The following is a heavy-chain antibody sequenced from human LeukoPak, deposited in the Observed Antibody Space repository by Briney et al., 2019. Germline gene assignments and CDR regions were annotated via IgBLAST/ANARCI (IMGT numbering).Heavy chain of an antibody. Sequence: GGSLRLSCATSGFTFTNYAMNWVRQAPGKGLEWVSEVTGPGDTTYYADSVKGRFFMSREDSKTTVYLQMNSLRAEDTAIYWCAKGAEIDLWGQGTLVPVSS. D-gene: IGHD3-16*01. J-gene: IGHJ5*02. CDR1: GFTFTNYA. CDR3: AKGAEIDL. CDR2: VTGPGDTT. V-gene: IGHV3-23*01.